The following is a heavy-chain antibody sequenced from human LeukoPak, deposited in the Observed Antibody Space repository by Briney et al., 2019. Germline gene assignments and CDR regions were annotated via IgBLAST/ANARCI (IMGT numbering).Heavy chain of an antibody. V-gene: IGHV1-18*01. D-gene: IGHD3-22*01. Sequence: ASVKVSCKASGYTVTSYGISWVRQAPGQGLEWMGWISAYNGNTNYAQKLQGRVTMTTDTSTSTAYMELRSLRSDDTAVYYCAGVTQYYYDSSGYYSYFDYWGQGTLVTVSS. CDR3: AGVTQYYYDSSGYYSYFDY. CDR2: ISAYNGNT. CDR1: GYTVTSYG. J-gene: IGHJ4*02.